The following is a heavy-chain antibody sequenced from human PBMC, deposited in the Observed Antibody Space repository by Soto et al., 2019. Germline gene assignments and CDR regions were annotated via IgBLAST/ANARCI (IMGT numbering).Heavy chain of an antibody. CDR3: ARDRASGSYGWFDP. CDR1: GYTFTSYG. J-gene: IGHJ5*02. Sequence: ASVKVSCKASGYTFTSYGISWVRQAPGQGLEWMGWISAYNGNTNYAQKLQGRVTMTTDTSTSTVYVELRSLRSDDTAVYYCARDRASGSYGWFDPWGQGTLVTVSS. CDR2: ISAYNGNT. D-gene: IGHD3-10*01. V-gene: IGHV1-18*01.